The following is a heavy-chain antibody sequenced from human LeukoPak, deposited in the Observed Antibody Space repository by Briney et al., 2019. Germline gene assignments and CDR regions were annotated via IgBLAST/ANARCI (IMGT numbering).Heavy chain of an antibody. J-gene: IGHJ4*02. Sequence: SETLSLTCTVSGGSISSSSYYWGWIRQPPGKGLEWIGSIYYSGSTYYNPSLKSRVTISVDTSKNQFSLKLSSVTAADTAVYYCARRSVRSAGLFDYWGQGTLVTVSS. V-gene: IGHV4-39*01. CDR2: IYYSGST. CDR3: ARRSVRSAGLFDY. D-gene: IGHD3-10*02. CDR1: GGSISSSSYY.